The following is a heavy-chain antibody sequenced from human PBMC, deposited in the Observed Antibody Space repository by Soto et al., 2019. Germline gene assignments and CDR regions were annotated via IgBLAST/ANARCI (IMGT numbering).Heavy chain of an antibody. CDR3: AKQMNNWNDGVFDY. J-gene: IGHJ4*02. CDR1: GFSFSTYS. Sequence: GGSLRLSCAASGFSFSTYSMNWVRQAPGKGLEWVSYISSSSSTIYYADSVKGRFTISRDNGKNSLYLQMNSLRPEDTAVYYCAKQMNNWNDGVFDYWGQGTLVTVSS. V-gene: IGHV3-48*01. D-gene: IGHD1-20*01. CDR2: ISSSSSTI.